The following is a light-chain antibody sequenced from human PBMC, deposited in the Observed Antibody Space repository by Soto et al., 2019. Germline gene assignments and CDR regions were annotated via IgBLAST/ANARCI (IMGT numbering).Light chain of an antibody. CDR3: QQANSFPLT. Sequence: DIQMTQSPSSVSASVGDRVTITCRASQGLSSWLAWYQQKAGKAPKLLITGASSLHSGVPSRFGGSGSGTDFTLTITSLQPDDFATYYCQQANSFPLTFGGGTKVEIK. CDR1: QGLSSW. V-gene: IGKV1-12*01. CDR2: GAS. J-gene: IGKJ4*01.